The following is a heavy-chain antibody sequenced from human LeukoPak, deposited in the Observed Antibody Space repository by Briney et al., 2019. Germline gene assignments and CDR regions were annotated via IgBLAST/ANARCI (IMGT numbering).Heavy chain of an antibody. CDR3: ARVKVDTAMVWFDY. CDR2: VYYTGIT. J-gene: IGHJ4*02. D-gene: IGHD5-18*01. CDR1: GGSISGYH. V-gene: IGHV4-59*01. Sequence: SETLSLTCTVSGGSISGYHWSWIRQAPGKRLEWIGYVYYTGITEYNPSLKSRVTISVDTSKNQFSLKLSSVTAADTAVYYCARVKVDTAMVWFDYWGQGTLVTVSS.